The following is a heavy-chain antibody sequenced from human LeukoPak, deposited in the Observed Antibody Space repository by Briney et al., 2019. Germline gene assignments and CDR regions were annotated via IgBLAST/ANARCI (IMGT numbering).Heavy chain of an antibody. V-gene: IGHV1-2*02. Sequence: ASVKVSCKASGYTFTSYGISWVRQAPGQGLEWMGWINPNSGGTNYAQKFQGRVTMTRDTSISTAYMELSRLRSDDTAVYYCARDSQYCSSTSCYTRGLNYYYMDVWGKGTTVTVSS. CDR2: INPNSGGT. CDR3: ARDSQYCSSTSCYTRGLNYYYMDV. D-gene: IGHD2-2*02. J-gene: IGHJ6*03. CDR1: GYTFTSYG.